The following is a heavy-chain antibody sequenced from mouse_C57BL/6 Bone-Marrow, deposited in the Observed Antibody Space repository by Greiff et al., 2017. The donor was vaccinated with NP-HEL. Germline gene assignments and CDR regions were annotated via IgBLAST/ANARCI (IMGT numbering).Heavy chain of an antibody. CDR2: IYPSDSEP. J-gene: IGHJ4*01. V-gene: IGHV1-61*01. CDR3: ARGITTVVATDYAMDY. D-gene: IGHD1-1*01. Sequence: QVQLQQPGAELVRPGSSVKLSCKASGYTFTSYWMDWVKQRPGQGLEWIGNIYPSDSEPHYNQKFKDKATLTVDKSSSTAYMELRSLTSEDTAVYYCARGITTVVATDYAMDYWGQGTSVTVSS. CDR1: GYTFTSYW.